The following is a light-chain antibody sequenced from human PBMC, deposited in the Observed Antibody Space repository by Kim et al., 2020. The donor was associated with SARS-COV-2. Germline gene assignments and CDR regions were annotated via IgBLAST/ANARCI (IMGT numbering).Light chain of an antibody. CDR1: KLGEKY. Sequence: SYELTQPPSVSVSPGQTASISCSGDKLGEKYACWYQQKPGQSPLLVIYQDSKRPSGIPERFSGSNSGNTATLTISGTQAMDEADYYCQAWDSSTGVFGTGTKVTVL. V-gene: IGLV3-1*01. CDR3: QAWDSSTGV. CDR2: QDS. J-gene: IGLJ1*01.